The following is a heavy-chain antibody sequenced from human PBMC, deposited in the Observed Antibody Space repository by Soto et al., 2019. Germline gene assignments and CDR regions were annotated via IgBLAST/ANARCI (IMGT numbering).Heavy chain of an antibody. Sequence: EVHLVESGGGLVQPGGSLRLSCTASGLSVSSYYMSWVRQAPGKGLEWVSVIYSGGSTYYADSVKGRFTISRDNSKNTLYLQMNSLPVEDTAVYYCARCPPFDYWGQGTLVTVSS. J-gene: IGHJ4*02. CDR2: IYSGGST. CDR1: GLSVSSYY. V-gene: IGHV3-66*01. CDR3: ARCPPFDY.